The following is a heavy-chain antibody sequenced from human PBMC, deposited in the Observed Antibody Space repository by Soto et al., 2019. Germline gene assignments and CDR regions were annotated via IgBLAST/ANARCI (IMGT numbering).Heavy chain of an antibody. CDR3: ARDGIEVGGRIYYYGMAV. V-gene: IGHV3-21*01. CDR2: ISSSSSYI. D-gene: IGHD2-15*01. J-gene: IGHJ6*02. Sequence: EVQLVESGGGLVMPGGSLRLSCAASGFTFNNYSLNWVRQAPGKGLKWVSCISSSSSYIYYADSVKGRFTISRDNAKNSLYLQMNSLRAEDTAVYYCARDGIEVGGRIYYYGMAVWGHGTTVTVSS. CDR1: GFTFNNYS.